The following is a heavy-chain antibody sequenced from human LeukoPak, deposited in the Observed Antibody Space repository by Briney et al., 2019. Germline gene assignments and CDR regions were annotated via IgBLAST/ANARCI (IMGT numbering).Heavy chain of an antibody. CDR2: TYYRSKWYN. V-gene: IGHV6-1*01. J-gene: IGHJ4*01. Sequence: SQTLSLTCAISGDSLSSNSAAWNWIRQSPSRGLEWLGRTYYRSKWYNDYAVSVKSRITINPDTSKNQFSLHLNSVTPEDTAVYFSPRAVYSSNYLGYWGQGTLVTVSS. CDR1: GDSLSSNSAA. CDR3: PRAVYSSNYLGY. D-gene: IGHD2-21*01.